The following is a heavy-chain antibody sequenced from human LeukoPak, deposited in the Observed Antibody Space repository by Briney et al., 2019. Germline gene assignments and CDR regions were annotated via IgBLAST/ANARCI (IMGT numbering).Heavy chain of an antibody. V-gene: IGHV3-11*01. Sequence: GGSLRLSCAASGFTFSDYYMSWIRQAPGKGLEWVSYISSSGSTIYYADSVKGRFTISRDNAKNSLYLQMNSLRAEDTAVYYCARDGGYCSSTSCYNYYYYGMDVWGQGTTVTVSS. CDR3: ARDGGYCSSTSCYNYYYYGMDV. CDR2: ISSSGSTI. J-gene: IGHJ6*02. CDR1: GFTFSDYY. D-gene: IGHD2-2*02.